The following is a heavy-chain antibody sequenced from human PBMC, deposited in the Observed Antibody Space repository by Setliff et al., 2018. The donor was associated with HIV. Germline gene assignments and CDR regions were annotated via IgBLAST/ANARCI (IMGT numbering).Heavy chain of an antibody. CDR1: GYTFTTYW. CDR2: IYPRDSDA. Sequence: PGESLKISCKGSGYTFTTYWIAWVRQMPGKGLEWMGIIYPRDSDARYNPSFQAQVTISVDKSISTAYLQWSSLKASDTAMYYCARLGAYSNYYFDYWGQGTLVTVSS. J-gene: IGHJ4*02. D-gene: IGHD4-4*01. V-gene: IGHV5-51*01. CDR3: ARLGAYSNYYFDY.